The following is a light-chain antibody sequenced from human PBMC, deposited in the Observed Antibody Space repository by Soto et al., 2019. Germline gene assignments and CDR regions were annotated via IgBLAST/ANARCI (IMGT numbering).Light chain of an antibody. CDR2: DAS. Sequence: DIHMTQSPSSLSASVGDRVTITCQASQDVSNYLNWYQQKLGKAPKLLIYDASNLETGVPSRFSGSGSGTEFTLTISGLQPDDFATYYCQQYNNYSNNFGQGTKVDI. CDR3: QQYNNYSNN. J-gene: IGKJ1*01. V-gene: IGKV1-33*01. CDR1: QDVSNY.